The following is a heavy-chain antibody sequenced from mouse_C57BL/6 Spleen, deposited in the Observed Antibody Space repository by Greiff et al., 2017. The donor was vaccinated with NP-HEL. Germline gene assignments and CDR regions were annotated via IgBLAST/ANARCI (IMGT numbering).Heavy chain of an antibody. V-gene: IGHV1-53*01. D-gene: IGHD2-2*01. CDR2: INPSNGGT. CDR1: GYTFTSYW. CDR3: ARSIYYGYDGWSMDY. J-gene: IGHJ4*01. Sequence: QVQLQQPGTDLVKPGASVKLSCKASGYTFTSYWMHWVKQRPGQGLEWIGNINPSNGGTNYNEKFKSKATLTVDKSTSTAYMQLSSLTSEDSAVYYCARSIYYGYDGWSMDYWGQGTSVTVSA.